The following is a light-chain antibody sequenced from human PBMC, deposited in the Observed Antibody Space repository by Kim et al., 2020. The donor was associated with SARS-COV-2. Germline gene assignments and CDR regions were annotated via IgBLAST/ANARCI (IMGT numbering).Light chain of an antibody. V-gene: IGLV3-21*04. CDR1: NIGGNN. CDR2: YDR. CDR3: QAWDSSSDHVV. J-gene: IGLJ3*02. Sequence: LTQPPSVSAAPGQTARITCEGNNIGGNNVHWYQQKSGQAPVLVIYYDRARRTGIPERFSGSTSGNTATLTISRVEAGDEANYYCQAWDSSSDHVVFG.